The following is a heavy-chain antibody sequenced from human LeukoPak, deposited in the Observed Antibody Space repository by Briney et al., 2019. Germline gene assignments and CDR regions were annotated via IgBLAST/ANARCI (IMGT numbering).Heavy chain of an antibody. D-gene: IGHD3-22*01. V-gene: IGHV3-23*01. CDR3: AKVRYDSTGYYYTYYYYGMDV. CDR2: ISGSGGDT. CDR1: GFTFSSFA. J-gene: IGHJ6*02. Sequence: GGSLRLSCAASGFTFSSFAMIWVRQAPGKGLEWVSGISGSGGDTYYADSVKGRFTVSRDNSKSTLYLQMISLRAEDTAVYYCAKVRYDSTGYYYTYYYYGMDVWGQGTTVTVSS.